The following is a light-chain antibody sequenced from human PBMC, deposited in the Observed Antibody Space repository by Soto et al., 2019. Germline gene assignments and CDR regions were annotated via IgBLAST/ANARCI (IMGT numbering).Light chain of an antibody. Sequence: EIVMTQSPVTLSVSPGERATLSCRASQSVSSSYLAWYQQKPGQAPRLLIYDASNRAPGIPAKFSGSGSGTDFTLTISSLEPEDFAVYYCQQRYSWPLTFGGGTKVDIK. V-gene: IGKV3D-20*02. J-gene: IGKJ4*01. CDR1: QSVSSSY. CDR3: QQRYSWPLT. CDR2: DAS.